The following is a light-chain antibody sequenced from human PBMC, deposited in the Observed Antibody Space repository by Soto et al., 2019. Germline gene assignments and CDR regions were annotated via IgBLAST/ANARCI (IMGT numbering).Light chain of an antibody. Sequence: QSALTQPASVSGSPGQSVTISCTGTGTDVGGYNYVSWYQHHPGKAPKLMIYEVSNRPPGVSNRFSGSKSGNTASLSLSGLQTEDEADYYCCSFTSRSTWLFGGGTKLTVL. CDR1: GTDVGGYNY. J-gene: IGLJ3*02. V-gene: IGLV2-14*01. CDR3: CSFTSRSTWL. CDR2: EVS.